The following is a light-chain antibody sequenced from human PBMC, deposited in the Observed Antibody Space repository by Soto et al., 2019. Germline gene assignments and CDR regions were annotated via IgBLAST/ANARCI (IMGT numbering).Light chain of an antibody. V-gene: IGKV3D-15*01. J-gene: IGKJ4*01. CDR3: QQYNSWPLT. Sequence: EIVMTQSPATLSVSTGERATLSCRASQSVSSNLAWYEQKPGQAPRVLIYDISTRATGIPTRFSGSGSGTEFTLTISSLQSEDFAVYYCQQYNSWPLTFGGATKVEIK. CDR1: QSVSSN. CDR2: DIS.